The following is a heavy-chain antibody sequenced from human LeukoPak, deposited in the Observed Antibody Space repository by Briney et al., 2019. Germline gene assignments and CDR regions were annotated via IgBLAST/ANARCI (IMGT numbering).Heavy chain of an antibody. CDR2: IKQDGSEK. D-gene: IGHD6-13*01. CDR3: ARDESIAAAGTAN. Sequence: GGSLRLSCAASGLTFSSYWMSWVRQAPGKGLEWVANIKQDGSEKYYVDSVKGRFTISRDNAKNSLYLQMNSLRAEDTAVYYCARDESIAAAGTANWGQGTLVTVSS. J-gene: IGHJ4*02. V-gene: IGHV3-7*01. CDR1: GLTFSSYW.